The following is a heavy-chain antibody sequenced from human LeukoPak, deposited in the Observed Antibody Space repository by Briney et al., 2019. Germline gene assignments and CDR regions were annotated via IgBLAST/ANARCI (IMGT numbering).Heavy chain of an antibody. J-gene: IGHJ6*03. CDR1: GYTFTGYY. D-gene: IGHD6-13*01. Sequence: ASVKVSCKASGYTFTGYYMHWVRQAPGQGLEWMGWINPNSGGTNYAQKFQGRVTMTRDTSISTAYMELSRLRSDDTAVYYCARRQQQLVQWGYYYYYMDVWGKGTTVTVSS. CDR2: INPNSGGT. V-gene: IGHV1-2*02. CDR3: ARRQQQLVQWGYYYYYMDV.